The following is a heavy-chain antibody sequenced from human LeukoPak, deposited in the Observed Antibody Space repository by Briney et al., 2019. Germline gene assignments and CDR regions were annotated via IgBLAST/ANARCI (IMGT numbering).Heavy chain of an antibody. D-gene: IGHD2-15*01. J-gene: IGHJ1*01. V-gene: IGHV4-39*01. CDR2: IYYTGRT. CDR1: GGSVSRSGHY. CDR3: ARHGCSGGGCPFQH. Sequence: SETLSLTCTVSGGSVSRSGHYWGWIRQPPGKGLEWIGSIYYTGRTYYNASLKSRVTILVDTSKNQFSLKLNSVTAADTAVYYCARHGCSGGGCPFQHWGQGTQVTVSS.